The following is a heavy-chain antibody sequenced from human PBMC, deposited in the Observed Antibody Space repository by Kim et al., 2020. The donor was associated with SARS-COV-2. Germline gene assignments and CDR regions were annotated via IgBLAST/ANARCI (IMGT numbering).Heavy chain of an antibody. V-gene: IGHV3-9*01. Sequence: GGSLRLSCAASGFTFDDYAMHWVRQAPWKGLEWVSGISWNSGTIGYADSVKGRFTISRDNAKNSLYLQMNSLRAEDTALYYCAKDSGMVREDYGMDVWGQGTTVTVSS. CDR1: GFTFDDYA. D-gene: IGHD3-10*01. CDR3: AKDSGMVREDYGMDV. J-gene: IGHJ6*02. CDR2: ISWNSGTI.